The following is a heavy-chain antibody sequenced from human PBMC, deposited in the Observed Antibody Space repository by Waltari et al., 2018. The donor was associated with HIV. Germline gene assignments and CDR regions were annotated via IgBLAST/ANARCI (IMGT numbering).Heavy chain of an antibody. V-gene: IGHV7-4-1*02. CDR3: ATDIVVVPAAMGARDY. D-gene: IGHD2-2*01. J-gene: IGHJ4*02. CDR2: INTNTGNP. Sequence: QVQLVHSGSELKTPGASVKDSCKASGYTFTSYAVNWLRQPPGQGLEWMGWINTNTGNPTYAQGFTGRFVFSLDTSVSTAYLQISSLKAEDTAVYYCATDIVVVPAAMGARDYWGQGTLVTVSS. CDR1: GYTFTSYA.